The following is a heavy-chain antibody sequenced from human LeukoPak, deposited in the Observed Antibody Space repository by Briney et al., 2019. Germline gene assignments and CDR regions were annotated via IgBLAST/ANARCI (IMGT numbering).Heavy chain of an antibody. D-gene: IGHD5-12*01. V-gene: IGHV3-64D*09. CDR2: ISSNGDTT. J-gene: IGHJ5*02. CDR3: VEDHTYDALWFDP. CDR1: GFIFSSYA. Sequence: GGSLRLSCSASGFIFSSYAMYWVRQAPGKGLEYVSAISSNGDTTYYADSAKGRFTISRDNSKNTLYLQMSSLRAEDTAVYYCVEDHTYDALWFDPWGQGTLVTVSS.